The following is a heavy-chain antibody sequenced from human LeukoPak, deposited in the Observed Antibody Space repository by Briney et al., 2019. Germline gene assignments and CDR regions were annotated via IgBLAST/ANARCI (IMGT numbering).Heavy chain of an antibody. Sequence: SETLSLTCTVSGGSISSYYWNWIRQPPGKGLEWIGYIYYSGSTNYNPSLKSRVTISVDTSKNQFPLKLSSVTAADTAVYYCARGGGRWLFPIDYWGQGTLVTVSS. D-gene: IGHD3-22*01. J-gene: IGHJ4*02. CDR3: ARGGGRWLFPIDY. CDR1: GGSISSYY. CDR2: IYYSGST. V-gene: IGHV4-59*12.